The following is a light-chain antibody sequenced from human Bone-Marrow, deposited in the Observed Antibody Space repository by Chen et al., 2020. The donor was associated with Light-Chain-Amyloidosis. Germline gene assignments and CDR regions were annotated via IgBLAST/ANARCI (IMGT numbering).Light chain of an antibody. CDR1: SGSIATNY. Sequence: NFMLTQPHSVSESPGKTVIISCTRSSGSIATNYVQWYQQRPGSSPTTVIYEDDQRPSGVPDRFSGSIDRPSNSASLTISGLETEDEADYYCQSYQGSSQGVFGGGTKLTVL. V-gene: IGLV6-57*01. CDR2: EDD. CDR3: QSYQGSSQGV. J-gene: IGLJ3*02.